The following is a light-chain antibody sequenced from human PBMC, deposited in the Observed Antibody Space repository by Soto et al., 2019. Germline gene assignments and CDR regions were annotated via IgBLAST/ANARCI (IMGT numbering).Light chain of an antibody. Sequence: QSALTQPASVSGSPGQSITISCTGTSSDVGGYNYVTWYQQHPGKAPKLMIYDVSNRPSGVSNLFSGSKSGNTASLTISGLQAEDEADYYCSSYTSSSIVVFGGGTKVTVL. V-gene: IGLV2-14*01. CDR2: DVS. CDR3: SSYTSSSIVV. CDR1: SSDVGGYNY. J-gene: IGLJ2*01.